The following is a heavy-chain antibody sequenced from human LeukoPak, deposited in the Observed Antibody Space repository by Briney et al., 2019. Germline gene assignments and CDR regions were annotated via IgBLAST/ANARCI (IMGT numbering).Heavy chain of an antibody. CDR1: GYTFTGYY. CDR2: INPNSGGT. D-gene: IGHD6-13*01. CDR3: ARGGKSAAAGQTNWFDP. J-gene: IGHJ5*02. Sequence: ASVKVSCKASGYTFTGYYMHWVRQAPGQGLEWMGWINPNSGGTNYAQKFQGRVTMTRDTSISTAYMELSRLRSDDTAVYYCARGGKSAAAGQTNWFDPWGQGTLVTVSS. V-gene: IGHV1-2*02.